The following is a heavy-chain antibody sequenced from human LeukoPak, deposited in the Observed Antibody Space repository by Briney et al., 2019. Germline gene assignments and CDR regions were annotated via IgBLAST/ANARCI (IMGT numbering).Heavy chain of an antibody. Sequence: PGGSLRLSCAASGFTFSSYAMSWVRQAPGEGLEWVSTIRSSGDSTTYADSVKGRFTISRDNSKNALYLQMNSLRVEDTAVYYCAKMGWAAVGMPGGGYWGQGILVTVSS. CDR1: GFTFSSYA. CDR2: IRSSGDST. D-gene: IGHD6-19*01. J-gene: IGHJ4*02. CDR3: AKMGWAAVGMPGGGY. V-gene: IGHV3-23*01.